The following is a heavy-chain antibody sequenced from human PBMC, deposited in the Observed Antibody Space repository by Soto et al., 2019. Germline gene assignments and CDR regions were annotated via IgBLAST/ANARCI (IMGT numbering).Heavy chain of an antibody. V-gene: IGHV3-30*02. J-gene: IGHJ4*02. CDR1: GFTFGNYD. D-gene: IGHD2-15*01. CDR2: IWFDGSNK. CDR3: AKGSLSTIHGFSLSVDYFDY. Sequence: GGSLRLSCAASGFTFGNYDVHWVRQASGKGLEWVAVIWFDGSNKYYADSVKGRFTISRDNSKNTLYLQMNSLRAEDTAVYYCAKGSLSTIHGFSLSVDYFDYWGQGTLVTVSS.